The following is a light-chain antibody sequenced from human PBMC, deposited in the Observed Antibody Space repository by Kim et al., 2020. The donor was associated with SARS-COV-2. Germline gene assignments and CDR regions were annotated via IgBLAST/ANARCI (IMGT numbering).Light chain of an antibody. J-gene: IGKJ2*01. CDR1: QSLSSSS. V-gene: IGKV3-20*01. CDR3: QYYGASPYT. Sequence: LSPGEGATLSCRARQSLSSSSLAWYQQRPGQSTSLLIYGASTRAPGIPDRFSGSGSGTDFTLTISRLEPEDFAVYFCQYYGASPYTFGQGTKLEI. CDR2: GAS.